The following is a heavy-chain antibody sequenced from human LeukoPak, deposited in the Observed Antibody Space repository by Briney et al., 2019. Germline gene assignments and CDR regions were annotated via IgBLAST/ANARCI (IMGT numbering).Heavy chain of an antibody. V-gene: IGHV4-39*01. Sequence: SETLSLTCTVFGGSMSSSTYYWGWIRQPPGKGLEWIGNSYYSGSTYYTPSLKSRVTISVDTSKKQFSLKLRSVTAADTAVYFCARWVSGYDRGGRYYYSYMDVWGKGTTVTVSS. J-gene: IGHJ6*03. CDR3: ARWVSGYDRGGRYYYSYMDV. CDR2: SYYSGST. CDR1: GGSMSSSTYY. D-gene: IGHD5-12*01.